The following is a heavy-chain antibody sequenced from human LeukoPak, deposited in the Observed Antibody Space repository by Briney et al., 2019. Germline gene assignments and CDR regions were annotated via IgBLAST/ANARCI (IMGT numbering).Heavy chain of an antibody. Sequence: PGGSLRLSCAASGFTFSSYWMHWVRQAPGKGLVWVSRINSDGSSTSYADSVKGRFTISRDNAKNTLYLQMNSLRAEDTAVYYCAKDTGSWEALYYMDVWGKGTTVTISS. CDR3: AKDTGSWEALYYMDV. D-gene: IGHD6-13*01. V-gene: IGHV3-74*01. CDR1: GFTFSSYW. CDR2: INSDGSST. J-gene: IGHJ6*03.